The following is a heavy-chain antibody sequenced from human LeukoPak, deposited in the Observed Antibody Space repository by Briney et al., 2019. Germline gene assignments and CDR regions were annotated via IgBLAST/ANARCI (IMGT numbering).Heavy chain of an antibody. Sequence: ASVKVSCKVSGYTLTELSMHWVRQAPGKGLEWMGGFDPEDGETIYAQKFQGRVTMTEDTSTDTAYMELSSLGSEDTAVYYCATAPIRYCSGGSCHKPGPYDYWGQGTLVTVSS. CDR3: ATAPIRYCSGGSCHKPGPYDY. V-gene: IGHV1-24*01. CDR1: GYTLTELS. J-gene: IGHJ4*02. D-gene: IGHD2-15*01. CDR2: FDPEDGET.